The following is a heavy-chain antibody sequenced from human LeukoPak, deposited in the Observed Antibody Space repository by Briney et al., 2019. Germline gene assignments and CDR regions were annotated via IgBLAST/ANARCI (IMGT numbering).Heavy chain of an antibody. CDR3: ARAAQNWNNAPYFNH. Sequence: TSETLSLTCTVSGGSITSGGSYWSWIRQHPGKGLEWIGYLYHSGSTYYSPSLKSRVTISMDTSKNQFSLNLSSVTAADAAVYFCARAAQNWNNAPYFNHWGQGTLATVSS. CDR1: GGSITSGGSY. CDR2: LYHSGST. D-gene: IGHD1-1*01. V-gene: IGHV4-31*03. J-gene: IGHJ4*02.